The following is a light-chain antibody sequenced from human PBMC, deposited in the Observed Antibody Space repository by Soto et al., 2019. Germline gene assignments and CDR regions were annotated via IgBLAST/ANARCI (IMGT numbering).Light chain of an antibody. CDR3: QHYNSYSEA. Sequence: DIQITQSPSTLSGSVGDRVTITCRASQTISSWLAWYQQKPGKPPKLLIYKASTLTSGVPSRFRGSGSGTEFTLPISRLQPDDFSTYYCQHYNSYSEAFGQGTKVDIK. CDR1: QTISSW. J-gene: IGKJ1*01. V-gene: IGKV1-5*03. CDR2: KAS.